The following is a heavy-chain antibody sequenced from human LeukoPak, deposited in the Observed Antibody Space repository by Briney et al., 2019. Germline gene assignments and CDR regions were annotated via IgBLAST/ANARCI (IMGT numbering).Heavy chain of an antibody. J-gene: IGHJ4*02. CDR2: INHSGST. V-gene: IGHV4-34*01. CDR1: GGSFSGYY. D-gene: IGHD3-22*01. Sequence: SEPLSLPCAVYGGSFSGYYWSWIRQPPGKGLEWIGEINHSGSTNYHPSLKSRVTRSVDTCKNQFSLKLSSVTAAGTAVYYCAMDYYDRSGYYRPDYWGQGTLVTVSS. CDR3: AMDYYDRSGYYRPDY.